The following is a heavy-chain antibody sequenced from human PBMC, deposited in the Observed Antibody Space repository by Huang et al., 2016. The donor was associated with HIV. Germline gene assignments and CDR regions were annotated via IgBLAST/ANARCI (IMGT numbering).Heavy chain of an antibody. CDR1: GGTFSTFG. J-gene: IGHJ6*02. Sequence: QVQLVQSEAEVKKPGSSVKDSCKASGGTFSTFGLSWVRQASGRGLEWMAGIIPIFNTTHSAQKFQGRVTLTADESTNTASMELTSLTFEDTAVYYCAKPSDAAMIRDYYYPMDVWGQGTTVTVS. D-gene: IGHD5-18*01. V-gene: IGHV1-69*01. CDR2: IIPIFNTT. CDR3: AKPSDAAMIRDYYYPMDV.